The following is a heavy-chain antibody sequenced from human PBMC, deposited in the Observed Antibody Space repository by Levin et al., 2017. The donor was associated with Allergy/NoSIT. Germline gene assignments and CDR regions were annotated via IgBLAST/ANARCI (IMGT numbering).Heavy chain of an antibody. V-gene: IGHV5-51*01. CDR1: GYSFTSYW. D-gene: IGHD3-9*01. J-gene: IGHJ4*02. CDR2: IYPGDSDT. Sequence: ASVKVSCKGSGYSFTSYWIGWVRQMPGKGLEWMGIIYPGDSDTRYSPSFQGQVTISADKSISTAYLQWSSLKASDTAMYYCARPSYYDILTGYLDGFDYWGQGTLVTVSS. CDR3: ARPSYYDILTGYLDGFDY.